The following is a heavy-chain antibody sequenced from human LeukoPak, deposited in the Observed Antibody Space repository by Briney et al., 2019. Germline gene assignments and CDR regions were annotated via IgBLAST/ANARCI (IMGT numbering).Heavy chain of an antibody. V-gene: IGHV3-23*01. CDR3: SKVPGRYEYYFDY. Sequence: PGGSLRLSCAASGFSFSGYAMSWVRQAPGKGLEWVSSISASAGTTYYADSVKGRFTISRDNSKNTLDLQMNSLRAEDTAVYYCSKVPGRYEYYFDYWGQGTLVTVSS. D-gene: IGHD6-19*01. CDR1: GFSFSGYA. J-gene: IGHJ4*02. CDR2: ISASAGTT.